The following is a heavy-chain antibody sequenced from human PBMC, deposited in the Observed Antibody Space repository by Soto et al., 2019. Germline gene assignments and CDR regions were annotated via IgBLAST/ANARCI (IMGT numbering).Heavy chain of an antibody. CDR3: ATDRVAFDM. CDR2: INPKSGGT. CDR1: GYTFTSYA. D-gene: IGHD3-22*01. J-gene: IGHJ3*02. V-gene: IGHV1-2*02. Sequence: ASVKVSCKASGYTFTSYAMHWVRQAPGQRLEWMGWINPKSGGTKYAEKFQGRVSMTGDTSITTAYLELSSLTSDDTAVYYCATDRVAFDMWGQGTKVTVSS.